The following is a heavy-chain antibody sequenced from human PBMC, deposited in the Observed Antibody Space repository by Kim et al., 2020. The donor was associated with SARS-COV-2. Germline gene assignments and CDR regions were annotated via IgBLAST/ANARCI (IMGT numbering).Heavy chain of an antibody. D-gene: IGHD3-22*01. Sequence: GGSLRLSCAASGFTFSSYAMSWVRQAPGKGLEWVSGISGSGGSTYYADSVKGRFTISRDNSKNTLYLQMNSLRAEDTAVYYCAKDWVYYDSSPYYYGMDVWGQGTTVTVSS. CDR1: GFTFSSYA. V-gene: IGHV3-23*01. CDR2: ISGSGGST. J-gene: IGHJ6*02. CDR3: AKDWVYYDSSPYYYGMDV.